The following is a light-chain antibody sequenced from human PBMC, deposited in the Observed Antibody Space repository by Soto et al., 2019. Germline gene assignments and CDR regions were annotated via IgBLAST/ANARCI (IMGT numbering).Light chain of an antibody. CDR3: SSYAGSNNLGV. Sequence: QSALTQPPSASGSPGQSVTISCTGTSSDVGGYNYVSWYQQHPGKAPQLMIYEVTKRPSGVPDRFSGSKSGNTASLTVSGLQAGDEADYYCSSYAGSNNLGVFGTGTQLTVL. V-gene: IGLV2-8*01. CDR1: SSDVGGYNY. J-gene: IGLJ1*01. CDR2: EVT.